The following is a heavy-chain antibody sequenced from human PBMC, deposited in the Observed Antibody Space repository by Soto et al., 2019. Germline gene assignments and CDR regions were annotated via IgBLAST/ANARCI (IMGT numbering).Heavy chain of an antibody. CDR3: AKSKRPSGLLVYMDV. CDR1: GFTFDDYA. V-gene: IGHV3-9*01. Sequence: GGSLRLSCAASGFTFDDYAMHWVRQAPGKGLEWVSGISWNSGSIGYADSVKGRFTISRDNAKNSLYLQMNSLRAEDTALYYCAKSKRPSGLLVYMDVWGKGTTVTVSS. D-gene: IGHD2-8*02. J-gene: IGHJ6*03. CDR2: ISWNSGSI.